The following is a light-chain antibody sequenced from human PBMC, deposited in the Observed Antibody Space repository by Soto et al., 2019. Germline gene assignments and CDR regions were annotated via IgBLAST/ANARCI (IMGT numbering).Light chain of an antibody. J-gene: IGKJ1*01. V-gene: IGKV1-5*01. Sequence: DLQMTQSPSTLSASVGDRVTITCRASQSISSWLAWYQQKPGKAPKLLIYDASSLETGVPSRFSGSGSGTEFTLTISSLQPDDFATYYCQQYTSYPWTFGQGTKVDIK. CDR2: DAS. CDR1: QSISSW. CDR3: QQYTSYPWT.